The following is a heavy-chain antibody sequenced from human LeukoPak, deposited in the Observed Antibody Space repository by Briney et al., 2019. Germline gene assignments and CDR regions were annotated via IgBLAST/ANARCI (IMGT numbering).Heavy chain of an antibody. CDR2: IFLSGGEI. Sequence: PGGSLRLSCAASGFTFSTFAMIWVRQPPGEGLEWVSSIFLSGGEIHYADSVRGRFTISRDNSKSTLSLQMNSLRAEDTAVYYCVRDRHYIGNREVRFPYWGQGALVTVSS. D-gene: IGHD3-10*01. J-gene: IGHJ4*02. CDR3: VRDRHYIGNREVRFPY. CDR1: GFTFSTFA. V-gene: IGHV3-23*01.